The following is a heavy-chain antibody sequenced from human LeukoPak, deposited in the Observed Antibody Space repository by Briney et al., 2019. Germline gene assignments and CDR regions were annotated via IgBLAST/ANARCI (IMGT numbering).Heavy chain of an antibody. CDR1: GFTFSSYG. CDR2: IRYDGSNK. D-gene: IGHD2-15*01. Sequence: GGSLRLSCAASGFTFSSYGMHWVRQAPGKGLEWVAFIRYDGSNKYYADSVKGRFTISRDNSKNTLYLQMNSLRAEDTAVYYCANRYCSGGSCLPRYYYYYYMDVWGKGTTVTVSS. CDR3: ANRYCSGGSCLPRYYYYYYMDV. J-gene: IGHJ6*03. V-gene: IGHV3-30*02.